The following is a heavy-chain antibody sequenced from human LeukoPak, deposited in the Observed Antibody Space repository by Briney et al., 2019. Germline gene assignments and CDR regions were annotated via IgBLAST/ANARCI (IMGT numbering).Heavy chain of an antibody. D-gene: IGHD2-2*01. Sequence: GGSLRLSCAASGFTFSSYWMSWVRQAPGKGLEWVANIKQDGTEKYYVDSVKGRFTISRDNAKNSLYLQMNSLRAEDTAVYYCAKAMEVVDTDMDVWGQGTTVTVSS. J-gene: IGHJ6*02. CDR2: IKQDGTEK. CDR1: GFTFSSYW. CDR3: AKAMEVVDTDMDV. V-gene: IGHV3-7*03.